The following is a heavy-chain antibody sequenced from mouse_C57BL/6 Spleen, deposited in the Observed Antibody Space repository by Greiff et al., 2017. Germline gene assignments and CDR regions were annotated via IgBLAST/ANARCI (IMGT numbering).Heavy chain of an antibody. CDR3: ASGYYDYGVAWFAY. CDR2: ISYDGSN. Sequence: EVMLLESGPGLVKPSQSLSLTCSVTGYSITSGYYWNWLRQFPGNKLEWMGYISYDGSNNYNPSRKNRISITRDTSKNQFFLKLNSVTTEDTATYYCASGYYDYGVAWFAYWGQGTLVTVSA. D-gene: IGHD2-4*01. V-gene: IGHV3-6*01. CDR1: GYSITSGYY. J-gene: IGHJ3*01.